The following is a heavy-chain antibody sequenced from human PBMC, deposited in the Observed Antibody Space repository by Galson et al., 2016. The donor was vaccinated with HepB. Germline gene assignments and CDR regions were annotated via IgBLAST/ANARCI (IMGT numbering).Heavy chain of an antibody. CDR3: VRARGSYASGIGH. CDR1: GFTFNNYA. V-gene: IGHV3-33*01. CDR2: IWYDGSNK. J-gene: IGHJ4*02. D-gene: IGHD3-10*01. Sequence: LRLSCAASGFTFNNYAMHWVRQAPGKGLEWVAAIWYDGSNKYYAASVEGRFTISRDNSQNTLFLQMNSLRAEDTAVYYCVRARGSYASGIGHWGQGNLVTVSS.